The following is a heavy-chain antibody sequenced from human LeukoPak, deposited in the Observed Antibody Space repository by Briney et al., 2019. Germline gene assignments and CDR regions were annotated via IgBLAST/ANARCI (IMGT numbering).Heavy chain of an antibody. J-gene: IGHJ4*02. V-gene: IGHV4-61*01. Sequence: ETLSLTCTVSGASVSSGSYYWSWIRQPPGKGLEWIAYIYNSGSTNYSLSLKSRVTISVDTSKNQFSLRLSSVTAADTAVYYCASGPTILKYYFDYWGQGILVTVSS. CDR2: IYNSGST. D-gene: IGHD5-24*01. CDR3: ASGPTILKYYFDY. CDR1: GASVSSGSYY.